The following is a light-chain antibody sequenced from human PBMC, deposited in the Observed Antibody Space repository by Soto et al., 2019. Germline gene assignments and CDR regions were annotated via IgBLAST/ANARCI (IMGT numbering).Light chain of an antibody. V-gene: IGLV2-23*01. CDR2: EDN. CDR1: SSDVGTYNL. J-gene: IGLJ2*01. Sequence: QSALTQPASVSGSPGQSITISCTGTSSDVGTYNLVSWYQQHPGKAPKLMIYEDNKRPSGVSNRFSGSKSDNMASLTISGLQAEDEADYYCCSYAGSNTDVVFGGGTKVTVL. CDR3: CSYAGSNTDVV.